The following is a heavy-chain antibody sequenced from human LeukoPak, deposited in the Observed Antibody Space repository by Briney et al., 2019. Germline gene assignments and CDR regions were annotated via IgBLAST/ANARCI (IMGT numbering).Heavy chain of an antibody. CDR1: GDSVSGVY. Sequence: SETLSLTCTVSGDSVSGVYWSWIRQPPGKGLEWIGYVYYSGDTNYNPSLKSRVTMSLDTSKNQVSLRLSSVTAADTAVYYCARHPFATPFDYWGQGTLVTVSS. D-gene: IGHD2-15*01. V-gene: IGHV4-59*08. J-gene: IGHJ4*02. CDR3: ARHPFATPFDY. CDR2: VYYSGDT.